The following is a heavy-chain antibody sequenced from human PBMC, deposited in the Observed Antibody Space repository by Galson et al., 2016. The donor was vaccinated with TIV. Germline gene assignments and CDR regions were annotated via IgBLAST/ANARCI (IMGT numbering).Heavy chain of an antibody. D-gene: IGHD3-22*01. CDR1: GDSLRSSNYF. J-gene: IGHJ4*02. Sequence: TLSLTCTVSGDSLRSSNYFWAWIRQPPGKGLEWIASIFYSGGTYYNPSLRNRLTTSVDTSKNQVSLRLSAVTAADTAVYYCARHLDLGDYGNSGYPDYFDSWGQGTLVTVSS. CDR3: ARHLDLGDYGNSGYPDYFDS. CDR2: IFYSGGT. V-gene: IGHV4-39*07.